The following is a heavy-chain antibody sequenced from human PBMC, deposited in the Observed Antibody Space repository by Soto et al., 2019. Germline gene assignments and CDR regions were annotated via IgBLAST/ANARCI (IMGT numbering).Heavy chain of an antibody. D-gene: IGHD1-1*01. CDR3: ARAPGGTHSYYYGMDV. Sequence: QVQLVESGGGVVQPGRSLRLSCAASGFTFSSYAMHWVRQAPGKGLEWVAVISYDGSNKYYADSVKGRFTISRDNSKNTLYLQMNSLIAEDTAVYYCARAPGGTHSYYYGMDVWGQGTTVTVSS. CDR2: ISYDGSNK. J-gene: IGHJ6*02. V-gene: IGHV3-30-3*01. CDR1: GFTFSSYA.